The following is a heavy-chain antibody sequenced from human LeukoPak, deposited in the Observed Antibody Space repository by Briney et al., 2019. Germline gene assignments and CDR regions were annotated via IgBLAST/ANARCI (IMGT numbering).Heavy chain of an antibody. D-gene: IGHD3-10*01. CDR2: ISGSGGST. V-gene: IGHV3-23*01. Sequence: GGSLRLSRAASGFTFSSYAMSWVRQAPGKGLEWVSAISGSGGSTYYADSVKGRFTISRDNSKNTLYLQMNSLRAEDTAVYYCAKDRGSGSYYQERPFDYWGQGTLVTVSS. CDR3: AKDRGSGSYYQERPFDY. CDR1: GFTFSSYA. J-gene: IGHJ4*02.